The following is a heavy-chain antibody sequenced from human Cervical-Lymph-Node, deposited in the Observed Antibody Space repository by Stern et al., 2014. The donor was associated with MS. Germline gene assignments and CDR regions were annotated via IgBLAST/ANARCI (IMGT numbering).Heavy chain of an antibody. CDR3: ARGGRGVGLEY. Sequence: QVQLVESGGGVVQPWRSLSLSCVASGFTFSTYAMHWVRQAPGKGLEWVAFVSYDGTQRNSTDSVKARFTISRDNSKNTLYLHMNSLRDEDTAVYFCARGGRGVGLEYWGQGALVTVSS. D-gene: IGHD3-10*01. CDR1: GFTFSTYA. J-gene: IGHJ4*02. CDR2: VSYDGTQR. V-gene: IGHV3-30-3*01.